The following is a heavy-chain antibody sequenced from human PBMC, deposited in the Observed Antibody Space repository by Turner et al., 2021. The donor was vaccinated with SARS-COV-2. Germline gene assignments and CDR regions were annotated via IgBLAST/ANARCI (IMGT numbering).Heavy chain of an antibody. V-gene: IGHV3-23*01. CDR1: GFTFSSYA. CDR3: AKADRIMIVVVITLFDY. J-gene: IGHJ4*02. D-gene: IGHD3-22*01. Sequence: EVQLLESGGGLVQPGWSLLLSCASSGFTFSSYAMSWVRQAPGKELEWVSAISGSGGSTYYADSVKDRFTISRDNSKNTLYLQMNSLRAEDTAVYYCAKADRIMIVVVITLFDYWGQGTLVTVSS. CDR2: ISGSGGST.